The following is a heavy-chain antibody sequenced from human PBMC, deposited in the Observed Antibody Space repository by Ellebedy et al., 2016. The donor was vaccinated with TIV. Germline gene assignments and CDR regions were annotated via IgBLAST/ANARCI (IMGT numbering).Heavy chain of an antibody. V-gene: IGHV3-23*01. J-gene: IGHJ4*02. Sequence: PGGSLRLSCAASGFTFSSYAMTWVRQAPGKGLEWVSAITYSGGSTYYADSVKGRFNLSRDNSKNTLYLQMNSLRAEDTAVYYCAKVAAGPGGVWVFDYWGQGTLVTVSS. CDR3: AKVAAGPGGVWVFDY. CDR1: GFTFSSYA. CDR2: ITYSGGST. D-gene: IGHD6-6*01.